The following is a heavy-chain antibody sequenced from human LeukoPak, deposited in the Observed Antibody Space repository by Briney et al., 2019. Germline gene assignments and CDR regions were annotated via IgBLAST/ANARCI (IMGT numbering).Heavy chain of an antibody. D-gene: IGHD2-15*01. J-gene: IGHJ3*01. V-gene: IGHV4-61*08. CDR3: ARAGDLIVVAMGAFDV. CDR1: GGSISSGGYY. Sequence: SETLSLTCTVSGGSISSGGYYWSWIRQHPGKGLEWIGYIYSSGSTNYNPSLKSRVTISVDTSKNQFSLKLNSVTAADTALYYCARAGDLIVVAMGAFDVWGQGTMVTVSS. CDR2: IYSSGST.